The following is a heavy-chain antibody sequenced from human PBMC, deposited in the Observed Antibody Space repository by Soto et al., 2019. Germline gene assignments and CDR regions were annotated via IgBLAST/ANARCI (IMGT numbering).Heavy chain of an antibody. J-gene: IGHJ5*02. V-gene: IGHV1-18*01. D-gene: IGHD1-1*01. Sequence: QVQLVQSGTEVKKPGASVKVSCKASGYTFSTYVISWLRQAPGQGPEWMGWVNGYNGYTKYAEKFQGRVTMTTDTSTSTAYLELWSLRSDDTAVYYCARYDKNWFDPGGQGTLVSV. CDR1: GYTFSTYV. CDR3: ARYDKNWFDP. CDR2: VNGYNGYT.